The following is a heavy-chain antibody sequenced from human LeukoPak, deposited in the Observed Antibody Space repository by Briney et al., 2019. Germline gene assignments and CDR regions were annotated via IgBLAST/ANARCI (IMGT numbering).Heavy chain of an antibody. D-gene: IGHD2-8*01. CDR3: AKDRSCTNNIRHGDFDY. CDR1: GFTFSNYA. J-gene: IGHJ4*02. V-gene: IGHV3-23*01. CDR2: ISGSGGDT. Sequence: PGWSLRLSCAASGFTFSNYAMRWVRPAPGKGLEWVSGISGSGGDTYYADSVKGRFTISRDNSKNTLYLQMNSLRAEDTAVYYCAKDRSCTNNIRHGDFDYWGQGTLVTVSS.